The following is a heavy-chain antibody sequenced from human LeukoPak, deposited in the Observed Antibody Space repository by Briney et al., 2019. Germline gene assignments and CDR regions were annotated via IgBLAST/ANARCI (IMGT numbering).Heavy chain of an antibody. CDR1: GGTFSSYA. D-gene: IGHD6-6*01. V-gene: IGHV1-69*13. CDR3: ARDGFIAARPDYYYYYYMDV. CDR2: IIPIFGTA. J-gene: IGHJ6*03. Sequence: SVKVSCKASGGTFSSYAISWVRQAPGQGLEWMGGIIPIFGTANYAQKFQGRVTITADESTSTAYMELSSLRSEDTAVYHCARDGFIAARPDYYYYYYMDVWGKGTTVTVSS.